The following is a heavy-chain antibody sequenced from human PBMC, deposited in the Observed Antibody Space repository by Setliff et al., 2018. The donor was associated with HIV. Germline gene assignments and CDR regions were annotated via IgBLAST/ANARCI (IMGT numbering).Heavy chain of an antibody. V-gene: IGHV4-59*08. CDR2: IFYSGTT. CDR3: ARHRRDYYGSGGYSA. Sequence: SETLSLTCTVSGGSINSYYWSWIRQPPGKGLEWIGYIFYSGTTSYNPSLRSRVTISVDTSKNQFSLKLSSVTAADTAVYYCARHRRDYYGSGGYSAWGQGTLVTVSS. CDR1: GGSINSYY. J-gene: IGHJ5*02. D-gene: IGHD3-10*01.